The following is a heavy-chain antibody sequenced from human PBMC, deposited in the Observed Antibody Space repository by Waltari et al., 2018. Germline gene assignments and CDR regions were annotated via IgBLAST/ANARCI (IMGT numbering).Heavy chain of an antibody. CDR3: ARYYYDSSGYYFDY. V-gene: IGHV4-38-2*01. J-gene: IGHJ4*02. D-gene: IGHD3-22*01. Sequence: QVQLQESGPGLVKPSETLSLTCAVSGYSISSGYYWGWIRQPPGKGLEWIGSIYHRGSTYYNPTLKSRVTISVDTSKNQFSLKLSSVTAADTAVYYCARYYYDSSGYYFDYWGQGTLVTVSS. CDR1: GYSISSGYY. CDR2: IYHRGST.